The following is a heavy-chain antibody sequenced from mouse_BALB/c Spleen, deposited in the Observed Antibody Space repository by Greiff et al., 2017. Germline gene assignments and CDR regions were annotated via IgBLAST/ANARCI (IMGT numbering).Heavy chain of an antibody. D-gene: IGHD2-10*01. V-gene: IGHV5-6*01. Sequence: EVQLVESGGDLVKPGGSLKLSCAASGFTFSSYGMSWVRQTPDKRLEWVATISSGGSYTYYPDSVKGRFTISRDNAKNTLYLQMSSLKSEDTAMYYCARHGAYYGNYDWYFDVWGAGTTVTVSS. J-gene: IGHJ1*01. CDR1: GFTFSSYG. CDR3: ARHGAYYGNYDWYFDV. CDR2: ISSGGSYT.